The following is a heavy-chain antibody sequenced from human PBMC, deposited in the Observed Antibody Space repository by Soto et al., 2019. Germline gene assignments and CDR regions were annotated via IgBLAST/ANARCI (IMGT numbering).Heavy chain of an antibody. J-gene: IGHJ6*02. CDR3: AAYDTRYGMDV. V-gene: IGHV1-69*02. CDR2: IIPILGIA. D-gene: IGHD3-22*01. CDR1: GGTFSSYT. Sequence: QVQLVQSGAEVKKPGSSVKVSCKASGGTFSSYTISWVRQAPGQGLEWMGSIIPILGIANCAQKLQGRVTITADKSTSTAYMELSSVRSEDTAVYYCAAYDTRYGMDVWGQGPTVTVSS.